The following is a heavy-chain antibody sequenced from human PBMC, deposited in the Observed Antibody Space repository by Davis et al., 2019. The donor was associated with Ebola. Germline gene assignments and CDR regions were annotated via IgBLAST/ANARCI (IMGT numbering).Heavy chain of an antibody. CDR2: IYYSGST. CDR1: GGSVSSSNYY. J-gene: IGHJ4*02. Sequence: MPSETLSLTCTVSGGSVSSSNYYWGWIRQPPGKGLEWIGSIYYSGSTYYNPSLKSRVTIFVDTSENQFSLKLSSVTAADTAVYYCARQGGSYSPFDYWGQGTLVTVSS. D-gene: IGHD1-26*01. CDR3: ARQGGSYSPFDY. V-gene: IGHV4-39*01.